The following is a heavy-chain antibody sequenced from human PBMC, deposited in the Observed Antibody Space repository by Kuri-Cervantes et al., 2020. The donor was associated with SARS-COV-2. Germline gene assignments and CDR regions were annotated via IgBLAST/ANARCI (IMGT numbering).Heavy chain of an antibody. J-gene: IGHJ3*02. CDR2: IYWDDDK. Sequence: SGPTLVKPTQTLTLTCTFSGFSLSTSGVGVGWTRQPPGKALEWLALIYWDDDKRYGPSLKSRLTITKGTSKNQVVLTMTNVDPVDTATYFCAHKYFDDSSYYHDAFDIWGQGTVVTVSS. CDR1: GFSLSTSGVG. D-gene: IGHD3-22*01. V-gene: IGHV2-5*05. CDR3: AHKYFDDSSYYHDAFDI.